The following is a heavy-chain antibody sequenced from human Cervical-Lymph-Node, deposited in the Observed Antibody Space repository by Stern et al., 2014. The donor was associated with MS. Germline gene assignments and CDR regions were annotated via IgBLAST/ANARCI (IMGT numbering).Heavy chain of an antibody. J-gene: IGHJ6*02. CDR1: GYTFTSYG. D-gene: IGHD3-16*01. Sequence: QMQLVQSGAEVKKPGASVKVSCKASGYTFTSYGISWVRQAPGQGLEVMGLISDYNGNTNYAQKLQGRVTMTTDTSTSTAYMELRSLRTDDTAVYYCAREEDYMLENCGMDVWGQGTTVTVSS. CDR2: ISDYNGNT. V-gene: IGHV1-18*01. CDR3: AREEDYMLENCGMDV.